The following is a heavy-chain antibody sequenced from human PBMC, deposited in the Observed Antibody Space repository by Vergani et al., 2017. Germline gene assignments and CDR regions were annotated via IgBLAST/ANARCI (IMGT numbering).Heavy chain of an antibody. Sequence: QVQLQESGPGLVKPSETLSLTCTVSGGSISSYYWSWIRQPPGKGLEWIGYIYYSGSTYYNPSLKSRVTISVDTSKNQFSLKLSSVTAADTAVYYCARAVAVRWFDPWGQGTLVTVSS. CDR3: ARAVAVRWFDP. CDR1: GGSISSYY. D-gene: IGHD6-19*01. CDR2: IYYSGST. J-gene: IGHJ5*02. V-gene: IGHV4-59*01.